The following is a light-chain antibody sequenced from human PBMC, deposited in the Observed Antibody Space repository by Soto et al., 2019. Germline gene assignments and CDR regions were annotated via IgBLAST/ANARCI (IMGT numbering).Light chain of an antibody. CDR2: GSS. V-gene: IGKV3-15*01. Sequence: EIVMTQSPATLSVSPGERVTLSCRASQSVNSNLAWYQQEPGQIPRLLIYGSSTRATGIPARFSGLGSVTDFTLTISSLQSEDFAYYYCQQYNDWPLTFGQGTKVDIK. CDR3: QQYNDWPLT. CDR1: QSVNSN. J-gene: IGKJ2*01.